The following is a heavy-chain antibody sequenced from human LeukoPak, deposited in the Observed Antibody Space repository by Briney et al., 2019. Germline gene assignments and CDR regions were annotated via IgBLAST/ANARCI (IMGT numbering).Heavy chain of an antibody. CDR1: GYTFTSYG. Sequence: GASVKVSCKASGYTFTSYGISWVRQAPGQGLEWMGWISAYNGNTNYAQKLQGRVTMTTDTSTSTAYMELRSLRSDDTAVYYCARVGRYCSSTSCYSFTSRFGAFDIWGQGTMVTVSS. J-gene: IGHJ3*02. CDR3: ARVGRYCSSTSCYSFTSRFGAFDI. CDR2: ISAYNGNT. V-gene: IGHV1-18*01. D-gene: IGHD2-2*01.